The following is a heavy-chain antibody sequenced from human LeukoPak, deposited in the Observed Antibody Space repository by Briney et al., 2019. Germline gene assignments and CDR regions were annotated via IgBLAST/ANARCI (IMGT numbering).Heavy chain of an antibody. Sequence: GGSLRLSCAASEFTFSNYGMHWVRQAPGKGLEWVAVISYDGSKKYYADSVKGRFTISRDNAKNSLYLQMNSLRAEDTAVYYCARGGGTGDHYYYYYMDVWGKGTTVTVSS. CDR2: ISYDGSKK. CDR1: EFTFSNYG. J-gene: IGHJ6*03. V-gene: IGHV3-30*03. CDR3: ARGGGTGDHYYYYYMDV. D-gene: IGHD7-27*01.